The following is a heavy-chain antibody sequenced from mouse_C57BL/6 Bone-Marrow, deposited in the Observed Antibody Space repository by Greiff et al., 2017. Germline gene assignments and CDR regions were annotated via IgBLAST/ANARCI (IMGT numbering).Heavy chain of an antibody. J-gene: IGHJ4*01. CDR3: AAEEAAQATYAMDY. CDR1: GFSLTSYG. Sequence: VKLMESGPGLVAPSQSLSITCTVSGFSLTSYGVSWVRQPPGKGLEWLGVIWGDGSTNYHSALISRLSISKDNSKSQVFLKLNSLQTDDTATYYCAAEEAAQATYAMDYWGQGTSVTVSS. CDR2: IWGDGST. V-gene: IGHV2-3*01. D-gene: IGHD3-2*02.